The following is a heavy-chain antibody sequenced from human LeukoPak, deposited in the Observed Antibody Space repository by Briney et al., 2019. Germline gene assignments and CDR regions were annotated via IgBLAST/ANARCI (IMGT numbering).Heavy chain of an antibody. V-gene: IGHV1-69*06. CDR3: ARDWEVGDAFDI. Sequence: SVKVSCKASGGTFNSYAISWVRQAPGQGLEWMGGIIPIFGTTNYARKFRGRVTLTADKSTRTAYMELRSLRSDDTAVYYCARDWEVGDAFDIWGQGTMVTVSS. D-gene: IGHD1-26*01. J-gene: IGHJ3*02. CDR2: IIPIFGTT. CDR1: GGTFNSYA.